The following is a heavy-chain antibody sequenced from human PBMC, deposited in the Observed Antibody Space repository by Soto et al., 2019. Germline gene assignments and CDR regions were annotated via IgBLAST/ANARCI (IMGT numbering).Heavy chain of an antibody. Sequence: QVQMVESGGGVVQPGRSLRLSCTASGFTFSRYAMHWVRQAPGKGLEWVAVISYDGTKIYNADSVKGRFTISRDNSNNALYLQMNSLRAEDTAVYYCARGGIAAAGTRRYYFDCWGQGTLVTVSS. V-gene: IGHV3-30-3*01. J-gene: IGHJ4*02. CDR1: GFTFSRYA. D-gene: IGHD6-13*01. CDR2: ISYDGTKI. CDR3: ARGGIAAAGTRRYYFDC.